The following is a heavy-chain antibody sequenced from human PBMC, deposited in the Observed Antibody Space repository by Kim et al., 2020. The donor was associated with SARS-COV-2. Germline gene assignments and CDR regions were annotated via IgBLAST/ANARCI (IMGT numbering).Heavy chain of an antibody. CDR2: ISGSGGST. V-gene: IGHV3-23*01. Sequence: GGSLRLSCAASGFTFSSYAMSWVRQAPGKGLEWVSAISGSGGSTYYADSVKGRFTISRDNSKNTLYLQMNSLRAEDTAVYYCAKDTYYDILTGYYGNYYGMDVWGQGTTVTVSS. J-gene: IGHJ6*02. D-gene: IGHD3-9*01. CDR3: AKDTYYDILTGYYGNYYGMDV. CDR1: GFTFSSYA.